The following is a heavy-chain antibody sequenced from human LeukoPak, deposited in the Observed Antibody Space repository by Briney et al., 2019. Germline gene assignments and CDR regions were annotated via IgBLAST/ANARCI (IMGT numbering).Heavy chain of an antibody. V-gene: IGHV4-38-2*02. J-gene: IGHJ4*02. CDR2: IYHSGST. CDR3: ARDGGSYYAFDY. CDR1: GYSISSGFY. D-gene: IGHD1-26*01. Sequence: SETLSLTCTVSGYSISSGFYWGWIRQPPGKGLEWIGSIYHSGSTYYNPSLKSRVTISVDTSKNQFSLKLSSVTAADTAVYYCARDGGSYYAFDYWGQGTLVTVSS.